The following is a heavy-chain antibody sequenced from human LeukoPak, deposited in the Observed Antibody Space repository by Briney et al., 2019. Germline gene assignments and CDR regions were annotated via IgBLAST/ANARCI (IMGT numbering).Heavy chain of an antibody. D-gene: IGHD6-13*01. V-gene: IGHV3-30-3*01. CDR1: GFTFSSYA. J-gene: IGHJ3*02. Sequence: GGSLRLSCAASGFTFSSYAMHWVRQAPGKGLEWVAVISYDGSNKDYADSVKGRFTISRDNSKNTLYLQMNSLRAEDTAVYYCARDLTGSVQLGVAFDIWGQGTMVTVSS. CDR2: ISYDGSNK. CDR3: ARDLTGSVQLGVAFDI.